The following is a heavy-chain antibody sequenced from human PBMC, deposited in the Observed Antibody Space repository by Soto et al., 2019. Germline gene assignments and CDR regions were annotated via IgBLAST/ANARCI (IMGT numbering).Heavy chain of an antibody. CDR3: AREDFYRFDY. V-gene: IGHV3-7*01. J-gene: IGHJ4*02. CDR2: IKEDGSAK. Sequence: EVQLVESGGGLVQPGGSLRVSCAASGFTFTSYWMSWVRQAPGKGLEWVANIKEDGSAKYYLDSVKGRFTISRDNAKNSLYIQMSRMRAEENAVYYCAREDFYRFDYWGQGNLVTVS. CDR1: GFTFTSYW.